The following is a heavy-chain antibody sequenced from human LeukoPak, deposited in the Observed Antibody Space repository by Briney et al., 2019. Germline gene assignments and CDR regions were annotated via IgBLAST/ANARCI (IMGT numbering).Heavy chain of an antibody. Sequence: ASVKVSCKASGYTFTTYYIHWVRQAPGQGLEWMGIISHSGGSTSYAQKFQGRVTMTRDTSTSTVYMELSSLRSEDTAVYYCTRTYYYDSSGYYYGRDAFDIWGQGTMVTVSS. V-gene: IGHV1-46*01. CDR1: GYTFTTYY. CDR3: TRTYYYDSSGYYYGRDAFDI. D-gene: IGHD3-22*01. J-gene: IGHJ3*02. CDR2: ISHSGGST.